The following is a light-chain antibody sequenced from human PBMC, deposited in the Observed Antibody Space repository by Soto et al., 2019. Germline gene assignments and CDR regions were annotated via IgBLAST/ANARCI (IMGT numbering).Light chain of an antibody. Sequence: EIVMTQSPDTLSVSPGERATLSCRASQSVSSNLAWYQQKPGQAPRLLIYGASTWATGIPARFSGSGSGTEFTLTISSLQSEDFAVYYCQQYNNWPPWTFGQGTKVEIK. CDR2: GAS. CDR1: QSVSSN. CDR3: QQYNNWPPWT. V-gene: IGKV3-15*01. J-gene: IGKJ1*01.